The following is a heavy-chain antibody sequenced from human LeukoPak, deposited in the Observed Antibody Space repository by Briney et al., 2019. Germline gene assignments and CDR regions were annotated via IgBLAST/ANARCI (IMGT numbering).Heavy chain of an antibody. Sequence: GGSLRLSCAASGFTFSRYAMHWVRQAPGKGLESVSAISSNGGSTYYANSVKGRFTISRDNSKNTLYLQMGSLRAEDLAVYYCARDFGLTGKVDYWGQRTLVTVSS. CDR2: ISSNGGST. D-gene: IGHD1-20*01. J-gene: IGHJ4*02. V-gene: IGHV3-64*01. CDR3: ARDFGLTGKVDY. CDR1: GFTFSRYA.